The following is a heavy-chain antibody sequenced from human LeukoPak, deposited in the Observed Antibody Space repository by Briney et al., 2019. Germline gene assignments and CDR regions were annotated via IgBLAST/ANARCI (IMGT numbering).Heavy chain of an antibody. D-gene: IGHD6-6*01. CDR1: GGSFSGYY. Sequence: SETLSLTCAVYGGSFSGYYWSWIRQPPGKGLEWIGEINHSGSTNYNPSLKSRVTISVDTSKNQFSLKLSSVTAADTAVYYCARGGRVGYSSSRHIDYWGQGTLVTVSS. CDR2: INHSGST. CDR3: ARGGRVGYSSSRHIDY. V-gene: IGHV4-34*01. J-gene: IGHJ4*02.